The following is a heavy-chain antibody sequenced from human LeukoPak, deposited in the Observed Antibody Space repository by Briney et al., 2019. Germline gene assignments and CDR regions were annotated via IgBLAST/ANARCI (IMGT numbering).Heavy chain of an antibody. Sequence: PSETLSLTCTVSGGSISSGSYYWSWIRQPAGKGLEWIGRIYTSGSTNYNPSLKSRVTISVDTSKNQFSLKLSSVTAADTAVYYCATATYYYDSSGYFDYWGQGTLVTVSS. CDR1: GGSISSGSYY. CDR3: ATATYYYDSSGYFDY. D-gene: IGHD3-22*01. J-gene: IGHJ4*02. CDR2: IYTSGST. V-gene: IGHV4-61*02.